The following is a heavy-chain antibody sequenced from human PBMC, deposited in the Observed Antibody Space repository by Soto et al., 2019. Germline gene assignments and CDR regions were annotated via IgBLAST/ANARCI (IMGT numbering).Heavy chain of an antibody. CDR1: GYTFTSYG. D-gene: IGHD4-17*01. CDR3: ARDPYGDYPYYYYGMDV. J-gene: IGHJ6*02. CDR2: ISAYNGNT. Sequence: ASVKVSCKASGYTFTSYGISWVRQAPGQGLEWMGWISAYNGNTNYAQKLQGRVTMTTDTSTSTAYMELRSLRSDDTAVYYCARDPYGDYPYYYYGMDVWGQGTTVTVSS. V-gene: IGHV1-18*01.